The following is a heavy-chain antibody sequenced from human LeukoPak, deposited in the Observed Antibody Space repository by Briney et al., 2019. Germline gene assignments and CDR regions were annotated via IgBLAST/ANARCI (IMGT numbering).Heavy chain of an antibody. CDR1: GGSISSYY. D-gene: IGHD3-10*01. V-gene: IGHV4-59*01. Sequence: SETLSLTCTVSGGSISSYYWSWIRQPPGKGLEWIGYIYYSGSTNYNPSLKSRVTISVDTSKNQFSLKLSSVTAADTAVYYCASTTLSYYYGSGSPGGWFDPWGQGTLVTVSS. J-gene: IGHJ5*02. CDR2: IYYSGST. CDR3: ASTTLSYYYGSGSPGGWFDP.